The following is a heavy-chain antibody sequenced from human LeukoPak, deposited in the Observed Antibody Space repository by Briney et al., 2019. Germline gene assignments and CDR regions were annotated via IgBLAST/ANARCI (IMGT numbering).Heavy chain of an antibody. Sequence: ASVKVSCKASGYTFTSYGISWVRQAPGQGLEWMGWISAYNGNTNYAQKLQGRVTMTTDTSTSTAYMELRSLRSDDTAVYYCARHAVRTYYDFWSGYPKAPRSPPFDYWGQGTLVTVSS. CDR1: GYTFTSYG. CDR2: ISAYNGNT. J-gene: IGHJ4*02. D-gene: IGHD3-3*01. V-gene: IGHV1-18*01. CDR3: ARHAVRTYYDFWSGYPKAPRSPPFDY.